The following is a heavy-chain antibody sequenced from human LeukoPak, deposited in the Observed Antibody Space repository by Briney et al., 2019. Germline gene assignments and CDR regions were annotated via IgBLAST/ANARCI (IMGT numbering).Heavy chain of an antibody. CDR2: IYSGGTT. CDR3: AREGRDGYNYRALDY. D-gene: IGHD5-12*01. CDR1: GDSISNYF. V-gene: IGHV4-4*07. J-gene: IGHJ4*02. Sequence: ASEILSLTCIVSGDSISNYFWSWIRQPAGKGLEWLGRIYSGGTTNYNPSLKSRVTMSVDTSKNQFSLNLSSVTAADTAVYYCAREGRDGYNYRALDYWGQGTLVSVSS.